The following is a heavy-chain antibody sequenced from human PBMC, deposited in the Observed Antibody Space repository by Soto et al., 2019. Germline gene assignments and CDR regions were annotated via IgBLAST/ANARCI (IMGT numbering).Heavy chain of an antibody. CDR2: IYSGGST. V-gene: IGHV3-66*01. J-gene: IGHJ6*03. D-gene: IGHD3-10*01. CDR1: GFTVSSNY. Sequence: EVQLVESGGGLVQPGGSLRISCAASGFTVSSNYMSWVRQAPGKGLEWVSVIYSGGSTYYADSVKGRFTISRDNSKNTLYLQMNSLRAEDTAVYYCARGGEVRGFITYCYYYYMDVWGKGSTVIVSS. CDR3: ARGGEVRGFITYCYYYYMDV.